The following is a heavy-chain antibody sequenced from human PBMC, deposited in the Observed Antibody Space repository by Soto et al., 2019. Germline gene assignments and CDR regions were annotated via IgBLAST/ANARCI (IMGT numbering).Heavy chain of an antibody. CDR1: GFTVSSNY. J-gene: IGHJ6*02. CDR2: IYSGGST. CDR3: ASDGRYSSGWFRSNYYYYGMDV. Sequence: GGSLRLSCAASGFTVSSNYMSWVRQAPGKGLKWVSVIYSGGSTYYADSVKGRFTISRDNSKNTLYLQMNSLRAEDTAVYYCASDGRYSSGWFRSNYYYYGMDVWGQGTTVTVSS. D-gene: IGHD6-19*01. V-gene: IGHV3-53*01.